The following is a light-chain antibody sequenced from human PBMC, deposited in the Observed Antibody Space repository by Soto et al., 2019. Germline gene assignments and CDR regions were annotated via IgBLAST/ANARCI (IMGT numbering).Light chain of an antibody. CDR3: QRYNNRQVT. CDR2: DAS. V-gene: IGKV3-15*01. Sequence: EIVMTQSPATLSVCPGGGTTLSCWASQGIGSTLAWYQHKPGQTPRLLIYDASIRANGVAARFSGSGLGTENPLTTNSLQSKDFAVNYGQRYNNRQVTFGGGTKVESK. CDR1: QGIGST. J-gene: IGKJ4*02.